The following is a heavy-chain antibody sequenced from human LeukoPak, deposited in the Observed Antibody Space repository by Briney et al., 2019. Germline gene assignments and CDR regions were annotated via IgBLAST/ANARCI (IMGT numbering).Heavy chain of an antibody. CDR3: ARKNDAFDF. Sequence: SETLSLTCTVSGGSISSSSYYWGWIRQPPGKGLEWIGSIYYSGSTYYNPSLKSRVTISVDTSKNQFSLKLSSVTAADTAVYYCARKNDAFDFWGQGTMVTVSS. V-gene: IGHV4-39*07. CDR1: GGSISSSSYY. CDR2: IYYSGST. J-gene: IGHJ3*01.